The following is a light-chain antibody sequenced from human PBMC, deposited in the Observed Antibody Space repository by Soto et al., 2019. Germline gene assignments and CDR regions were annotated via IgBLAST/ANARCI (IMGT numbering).Light chain of an antibody. CDR3: KQYGSSAPIT. Sequence: EIVLTQSPGTLSLSPGERATLSCRASQSVSSNYLAWYQQKPDQAPSLLIYDASSRATGIPDRFSGSGSGTDFTLTISRLEPEDFAMYYCKQYGSSAPITFGQGTRLEIE. CDR2: DAS. CDR1: QSVSSNY. J-gene: IGKJ5*01. V-gene: IGKV3-20*01.